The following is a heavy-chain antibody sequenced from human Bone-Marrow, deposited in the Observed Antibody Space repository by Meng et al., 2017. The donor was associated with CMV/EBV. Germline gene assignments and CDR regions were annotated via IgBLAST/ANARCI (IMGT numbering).Heavy chain of an antibody. CDR3: AKKTLTIYWYFDL. CDR1: GVSFNTYD. J-gene: IGHJ2*01. Sequence: VVSGVSFNTYDMSWIRQAPGKGLEWVSLITGSGDITYYADSVKGRFTISRDNSKNTLYLQMDSLRAEDTAIYYCAKKTLTIYWYFDLWGRGTLVTVSS. V-gene: IGHV3-23*01. D-gene: IGHD3-16*01. CDR2: ITGSGDIT.